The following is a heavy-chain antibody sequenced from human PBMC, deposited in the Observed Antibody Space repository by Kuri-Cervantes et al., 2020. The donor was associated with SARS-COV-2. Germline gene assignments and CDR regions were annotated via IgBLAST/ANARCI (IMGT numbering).Heavy chain of an antibody. CDR2: INSDGSST. J-gene: IGHJ4*02. V-gene: IGHV3-74*01. Sequence: GESLKISCAASGFTFSSYWMHWVRQAPGKGLVWVSRINSDGSSTTYADSVKGRFTISRDNSKNTLYLQMNSLRAEDTALYYCARDKGAEGVGATIDYWGQGTLVTVSS. D-gene: IGHD1-26*01. CDR3: ARDKGAEGVGATIDY. CDR1: GFTFSSYW.